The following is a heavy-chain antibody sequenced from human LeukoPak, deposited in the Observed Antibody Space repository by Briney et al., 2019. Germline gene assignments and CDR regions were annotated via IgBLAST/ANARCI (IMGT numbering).Heavy chain of an antibody. D-gene: IGHD5-12*01. CDR1: GFNFRAYA. CDR2: ISGSGGTT. V-gene: IGHV3-23*01. Sequence: GGSLRLSCAASGFNFRAYAMTWVRQAPGKGLDWVSGISGSGGTTYYADSVRGRFTISRDNTKNTVYLQLNNLRAEDTAVYYCAKDGVATQHALDIWGHGTMVTVSS. J-gene: IGHJ3*02. CDR3: AKDGVATQHALDI.